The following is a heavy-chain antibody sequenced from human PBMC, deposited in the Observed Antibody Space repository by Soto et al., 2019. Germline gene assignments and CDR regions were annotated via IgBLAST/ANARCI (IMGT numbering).Heavy chain of an antibody. CDR2: SYHSGST. D-gene: IGHD4-17*01. J-gene: IGHJ3*02. Sequence: QLRLQESGSGLVKPSQTLSLTCAVSGGSISSGGYSWSWIRQPPGKGLEWIGYSYHSGSTYYNPSVKFRVTISVDRSKNQFSLKLSSVTAADTAVYYCARSDDYGDYGDAFAIWGQGTMVTVSS. CDR1: GGSISSGGYS. V-gene: IGHV4-30-2*01. CDR3: ARSDDYGDYGDAFAI.